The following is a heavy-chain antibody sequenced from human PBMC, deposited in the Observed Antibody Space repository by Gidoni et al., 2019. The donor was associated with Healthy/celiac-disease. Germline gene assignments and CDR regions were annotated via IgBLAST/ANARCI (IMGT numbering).Heavy chain of an antibody. V-gene: IGHV1-18*01. J-gene: IGHJ6*02. Sequence: QVQLVQSGAEVKKPGASVKVSCKASGYTFTSYGISWVRQAPGQGLEWMGWISAYNGNTNYAQKLQGRVTMTTDTSTSTAYMELRSLRSDDTAVYYCARVYSSSWPHPYYYYYGMDVWGQGTTVTVSS. CDR3: ARVYSSSWPHPYYYYYGMDV. CDR1: GYTFTSYG. D-gene: IGHD6-13*01. CDR2: ISAYNGNT.